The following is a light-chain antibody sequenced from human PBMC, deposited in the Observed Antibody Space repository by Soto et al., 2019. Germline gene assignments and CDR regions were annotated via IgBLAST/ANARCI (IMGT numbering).Light chain of an antibody. J-gene: IGKJ2*01. Sequence: EIVMTQSPATLSVSPGERATLSCRASQSVGSNLAWYLQKPGQAPRLLIYGASSRATGIPDRFSGSGSGTDFTLTISRLEPEDFAVYYCQQYGSSPRTFGQGTKLEIK. CDR2: GAS. CDR1: QSVGSN. V-gene: IGKV3-20*01. CDR3: QQYGSSPRT.